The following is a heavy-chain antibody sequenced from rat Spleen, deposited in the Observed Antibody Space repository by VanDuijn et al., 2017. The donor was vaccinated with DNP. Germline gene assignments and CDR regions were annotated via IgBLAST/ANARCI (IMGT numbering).Heavy chain of an antibody. CDR2: IWKNGAT. J-gene: IGHJ4*01. D-gene: IGHD4-3*01. CDR1: GLSLTSNS. CDR3: ARDLIIRDTTSAMDV. Sequence: QVQLKESGPGLVQPSQTLSLTCTVSGLSLTSNSVSWIRQPPGKGLEWMGVIWKNGATRYNSALKSRLNFSKATSKSQVFLKLNSLQTEDTATYYCARDLIIRDTTSAMDVWGQGTSVTVSS. V-gene: IGHV2-47*01.